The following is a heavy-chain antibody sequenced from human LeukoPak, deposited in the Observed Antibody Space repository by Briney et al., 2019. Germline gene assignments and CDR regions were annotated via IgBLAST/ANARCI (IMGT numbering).Heavy chain of an antibody. CDR3: AVLLYRHSHWFDS. D-gene: IGHD3-16*02. J-gene: IGHJ5*01. CDR2: IYYIGST. V-gene: IGHV4-39*01. CDR1: GGSISSSSYY. Sequence: PSETLSLTCTVSGGSISSSSYYWGWIRQPPGKWLEWIGSIYYIGSTYYNPSLKTRVTISVDTSRNQFSLKLPSVTSADTAVYYCAVLLYRHSHWFDSWGRGTLVSVSS.